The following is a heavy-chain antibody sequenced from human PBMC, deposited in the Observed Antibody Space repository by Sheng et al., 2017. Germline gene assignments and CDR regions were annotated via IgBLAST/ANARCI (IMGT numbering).Heavy chain of an antibody. V-gene: IGHV3-23*04. Sequence: EMQLVESGGALVQTGGSLRLSCVSSQFTFGTYAMSWVRQAPGKGLEWVSAISGSGGSANYADSVKGRFTVSRDNSKNTLYLQMNSLRAEDTALYYCAKLGKSVSYGDYRFPFDIWGQGTMVAV. D-gene: IGHD4-17*01. CDR3: AKLGKSVSYGDYRFPFDI. J-gene: IGHJ3*02. CDR2: ISGSGGSA. CDR1: QFTFGTYA.